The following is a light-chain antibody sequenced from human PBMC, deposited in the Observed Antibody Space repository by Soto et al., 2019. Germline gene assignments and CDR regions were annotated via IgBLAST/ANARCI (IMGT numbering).Light chain of an antibody. V-gene: IGLV2-23*02. J-gene: IGLJ2*01. CDR2: EVT. Sequence: QSALTQPASVSGSPGQSITISCTGSNSDVGNYNHVSWYQQHPGKAPKLMIYEVTKRPSGVSNRFSGSKSANTASLTISGLQAEDEADYYCCSFARSNTWVFGGGTKVTVL. CDR3: CSFARSNTWV. CDR1: NSDVGNYNH.